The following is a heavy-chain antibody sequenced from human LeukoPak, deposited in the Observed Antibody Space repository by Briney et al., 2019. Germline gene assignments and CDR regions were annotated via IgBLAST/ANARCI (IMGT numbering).Heavy chain of an antibody. D-gene: IGHD3-22*01. V-gene: IGHV3-20*04. CDR2: INWNGGST. CDR1: GFNLDDYD. Sequence: GGSLRLSCAASGFNLDDYDMSWVRQAPGKGLEWVSGINWNGGSTGYADSVKGRFTISRDNAKNSVYLQMNSLRAEDTALYYCARYPYYYDSSGYGAFDDWGQGTLVTVSS. J-gene: IGHJ4*02. CDR3: ARYPYYYDSSGYGAFDD.